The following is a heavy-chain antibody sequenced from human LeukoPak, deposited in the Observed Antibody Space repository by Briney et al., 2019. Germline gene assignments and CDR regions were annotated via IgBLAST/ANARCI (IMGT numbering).Heavy chain of an antibody. V-gene: IGHV3-9*01. D-gene: IGHD6-13*01. CDR3: ALLPYSSLGDYFDY. CDR2: ISWNSGSI. CDR1: GFTFDDYA. Sequence: PGRSLRLSCAASGFTFDDYAMHWVRQAPGKGLEWVSGISWNSGSIGYADSVKGRFTISRDNAKNSLYLQMNSLRAEDTALYYCALLPYSSLGDYFDYWGQGTLVTVSS. J-gene: IGHJ4*02.